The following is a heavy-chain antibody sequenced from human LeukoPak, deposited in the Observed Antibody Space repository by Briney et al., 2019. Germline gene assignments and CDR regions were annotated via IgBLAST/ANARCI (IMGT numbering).Heavy chain of an antibody. J-gene: IGHJ3*02. Sequence: ASVKVSCKVSGYTLTELSMHWVRQAPGKGLEWMGGFDPEDGETIYAQKFQGRVTMTEDTSTDTAYMELSSLRSEDTAVYYCATVTYYDILTGDAFDIWGQGTMVTVSS. CDR2: FDPEDGET. CDR3: ATVTYYDILTGDAFDI. D-gene: IGHD3-9*01. CDR1: GYTLTELS. V-gene: IGHV1-24*01.